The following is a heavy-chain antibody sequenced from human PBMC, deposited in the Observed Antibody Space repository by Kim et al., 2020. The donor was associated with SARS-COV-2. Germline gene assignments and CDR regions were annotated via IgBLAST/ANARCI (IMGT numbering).Heavy chain of an antibody. CDR2: A. V-gene: IGHV1-69*01. J-gene: IGHJ5*02. D-gene: IGHD6-13*01. CDR3: ARAAAGFWFDP. Sequence: ANYAQQFQGRVTITADESTSTAYMERSSLRSEDTAVYYCARAAAGFWFDPWGQGTLVTVSS.